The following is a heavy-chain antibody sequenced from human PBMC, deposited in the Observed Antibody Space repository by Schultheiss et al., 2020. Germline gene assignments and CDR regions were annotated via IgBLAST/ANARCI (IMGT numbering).Heavy chain of an antibody. CDR2: IRSKAYGGTT. J-gene: IGHJ1*01. V-gene: IGHV3-49*04. CDR1: GFTFGDYA. D-gene: IGHD3-22*01. CDR3: TTDRTYYYDSSGYYTQH. Sequence: GGSLRLSCTASGFTFGDYAMSWVRQAPGKGLEWVGFIRSKAYGGTTEYAASVKGRFTISRDDSKSIAYLQMNSLKTEDTAVYYCTTDRTYYYDSSGYYTQHWGQGTLVTVSS.